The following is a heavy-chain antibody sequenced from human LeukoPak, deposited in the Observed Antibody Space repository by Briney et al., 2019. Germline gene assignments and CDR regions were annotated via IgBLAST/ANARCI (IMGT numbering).Heavy chain of an antibody. J-gene: IGHJ4*02. CDR3: ARDRGGYCSSTSCPAGY. V-gene: IGHV3-48*03. CDR2: ISSSGSTI. CDR1: GFTFSSYE. D-gene: IGHD2-2*01. Sequence: GGSLRLSCAASGFTFSSYEMNWVRQAPGKGLEWVSYISSSGSTIYYADSVKGRFTISRDNAKNSLYLQMNSLRAEDTAVYYCARDRGGYCSSTSCPAGYWGQGTLVTVSS.